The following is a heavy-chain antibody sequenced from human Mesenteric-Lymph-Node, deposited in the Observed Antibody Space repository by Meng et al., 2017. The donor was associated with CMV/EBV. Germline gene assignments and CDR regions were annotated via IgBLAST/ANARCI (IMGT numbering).Heavy chain of an antibody. J-gene: IGHJ6*02. D-gene: IGHD3/OR15-3a*01. CDR1: GFTFSSYS. CDR3: ARTRTYYYYGMDV. CDR2: ISSSSSYI. V-gene: IGHV3-21*01. Sequence: GGSLRLSCAASGFTFSSYSMNWVRQAPGKGLEWVSSISSSSSYIYYADSVKGRFTISRDNSKNTLYLQMNSLRAEDTAVYYCARTRTYYYYGMDVWGQGTTVTVSS.